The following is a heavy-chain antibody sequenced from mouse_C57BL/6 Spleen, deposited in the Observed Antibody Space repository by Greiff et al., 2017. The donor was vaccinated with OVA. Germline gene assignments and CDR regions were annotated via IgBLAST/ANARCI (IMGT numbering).Heavy chain of an antibody. Sequence: DVQLQESGAELVKPGASVKLSCTASGFNIKDYYMHWVKQRTEQGLEWIGRIDPEDGETKYAPKFQGKATITEDTSSNTAYLQLSSLTSEDTAVYYVARSDGSTSWFAYWGQGTLVTVSA. V-gene: IGHV14-2*01. D-gene: IGHD1-1*01. CDR1: GFNIKDYY. CDR3: ARSDGSTSWFAY. J-gene: IGHJ3*01. CDR2: IDPEDGET.